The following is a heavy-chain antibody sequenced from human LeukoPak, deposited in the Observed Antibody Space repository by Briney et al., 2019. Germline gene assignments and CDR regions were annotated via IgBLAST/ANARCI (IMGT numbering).Heavy chain of an antibody. CDR3: ARVGDGGHYYFDY. CDR2: IIPIFGTA. CDR1: GGTFSSYA. J-gene: IGHJ4*02. D-gene: IGHD2-21*02. V-gene: IGHV1-69*05. Sequence: GASVKVSCKASGGTFSSYAISWVRQAPGQGLEWMGGIIPIFGTANYAQKFQGRVTITTDESTSTAYMELSSLRSEDTAVYYCARVGDGGHYYFDYWGQGTLVTVSS.